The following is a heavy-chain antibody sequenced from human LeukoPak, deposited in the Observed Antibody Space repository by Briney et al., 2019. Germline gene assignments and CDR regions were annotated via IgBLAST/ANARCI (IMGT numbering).Heavy chain of an antibody. CDR2: IYYSGST. J-gene: IGHJ4*02. CDR1: GGSISSYY. Sequence: SETLSLTCTVSGGSISSYYWSWIRQPPGKGLEWIEYIYYSGSTNYNPSLKSRVTISVDTSKNQFSLKLSSVTAADTAVYYCARAEGGIAAAGTQYYFDYWGQGTLVTVSS. V-gene: IGHV4-59*12. D-gene: IGHD6-13*01. CDR3: ARAEGGIAAAGTQYYFDY.